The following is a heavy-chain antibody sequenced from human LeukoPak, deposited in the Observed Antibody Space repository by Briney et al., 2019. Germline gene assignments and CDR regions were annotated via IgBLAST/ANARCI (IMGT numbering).Heavy chain of an antibody. V-gene: IGHV3-53*01. J-gene: IGHJ4*02. Sequence: GGSLRLSRAASGFTVSSNSMTWVRQAPGKGLEWVSVTYSDGSTFYTASVKGRFIISRDIPKNTLYLQTNSLRVDDTAVYFCARDHRIGGSWGQGTLVTVSS. CDR1: GFTVSSNS. CDR3: ARDHRIGGS. D-gene: IGHD3-16*01. CDR2: TYSDGST.